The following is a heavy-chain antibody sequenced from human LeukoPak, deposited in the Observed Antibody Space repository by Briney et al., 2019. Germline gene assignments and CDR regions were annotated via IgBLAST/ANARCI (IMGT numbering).Heavy chain of an antibody. V-gene: IGHV3-15*01. Sequence: GGSLRLSCAASGFTFSNAWMSWVRQAPGKGREWVGRIKSKTDGGTTEYAAPVKGRFKSERDEAKNTVYLQMNSLKTEDKEVYYCTTESTFGVVIIGFDYWGQGTLVTVSS. J-gene: IGHJ4*02. D-gene: IGHD3-3*01. CDR2: IKSKTDGGTT. CDR3: TTESTFGVVIIGFDY. CDR1: GFTFSNAW.